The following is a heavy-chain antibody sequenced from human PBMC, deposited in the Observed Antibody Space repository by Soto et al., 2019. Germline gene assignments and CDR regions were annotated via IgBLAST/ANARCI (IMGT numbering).Heavy chain of an antibody. CDR1: GFTFSSYD. CDR3: ARGVTASSIFDY. CDR2: IGTAGDT. J-gene: IGHJ4*02. Sequence: PGGSLRLSCAASGFTFSSYDMHWVRQATGKGLEWVSAIGTAGDTYYPGSVKGRFTISRENAKNSLYLQMNSLRAEDTAVYYCARGVTASSIFDYWGQGTLVTVSS. V-gene: IGHV3-13*01. D-gene: IGHD5-18*01.